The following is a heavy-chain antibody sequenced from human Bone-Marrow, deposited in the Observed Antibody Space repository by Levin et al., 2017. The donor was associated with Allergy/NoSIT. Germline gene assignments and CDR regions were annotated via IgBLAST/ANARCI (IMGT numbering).Heavy chain of an antibody. CDR2: ISAYNGNT. J-gene: IGHJ6*02. D-gene: IGHD2-2*01. Sequence: PGESLKISCKASGYTFTSYGISWVRQAPGQGLEWMGWISAYNGNTNYAQKLQGRVTMTTDTSTSTAYMELRSLRSDDTAVYYCARDAVPAAILNYYYGMDVWGQGTTVTVSS. CDR3: ARDAVPAAILNYYYGMDV. CDR1: GYTFTSYG. V-gene: IGHV1-18*01.